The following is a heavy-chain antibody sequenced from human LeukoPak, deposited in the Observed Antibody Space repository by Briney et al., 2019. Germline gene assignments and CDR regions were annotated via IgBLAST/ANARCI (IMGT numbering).Heavy chain of an antibody. CDR2: ISSSSSYI. D-gene: IGHD3-3*01. CDR1: GFTFSSYS. V-gene: IGHV3-21*01. CDR3: AMEYYDFWSGYSDNWFDP. J-gene: IGHJ5*02. Sequence: GGSLRLSCAASGFTFSSYSMNWVRQAPGKGLEWVSSISSSSSYIYYADSVKGRFTISRGNAKNSLYLQMNSLRAEDTAVYYCAMEYYDFWSGYSDNWFDPWGQGTLVTVSS.